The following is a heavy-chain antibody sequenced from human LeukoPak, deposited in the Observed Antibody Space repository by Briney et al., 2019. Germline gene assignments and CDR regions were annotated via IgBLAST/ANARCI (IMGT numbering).Heavy chain of an antibody. Sequence: PSETLSLTCAVYGGSLSGSYWSWIRQPPGKGLEWIGEINHSGSTNYNPSLKSRVTISVDTSKNQFSLKLSSVTAADTAVYYCARAGIYFDYWGQGTLVTVSS. CDR1: GGSLSGSY. V-gene: IGHV4-34*01. D-gene: IGHD3-10*01. J-gene: IGHJ4*02. CDR2: INHSGST. CDR3: ARAGIYFDY.